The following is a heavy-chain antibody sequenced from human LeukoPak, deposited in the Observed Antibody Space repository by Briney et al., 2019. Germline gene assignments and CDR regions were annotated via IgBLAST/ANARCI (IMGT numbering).Heavy chain of an antibody. J-gene: IGHJ6*02. D-gene: IGHD6-13*01. Sequence: GSLRLSCAASGFTFSSYAMSWVRQAPGKGLEWIGSIYYSGSTYYNPSLKSRVTISVDTSKNQFSLKLSSVTAADTAVYYCARSPRAAAGAMDVWGQGTTVTVSS. V-gene: IGHV4-39*01. CDR1: GFTFSSYA. CDR2: IYYSGST. CDR3: ARSPRAAAGAMDV.